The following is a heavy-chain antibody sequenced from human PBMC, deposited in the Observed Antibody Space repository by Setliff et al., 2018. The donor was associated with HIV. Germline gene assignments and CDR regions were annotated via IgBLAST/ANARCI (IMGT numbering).Heavy chain of an antibody. CDR3: ARDRWELLRRPEYFQH. Sequence: ASVKVSCKASNFSFTSYDINWVRQAPGQGLEWMGYVSAYSGDTNYARKFQGRVTMTIDTSTSTVYMELRSLRSDDTAVYYCARDRWELLRRPEYFQHWGQGALVTVSS. CDR1: NFSFTSYD. D-gene: IGHD1-26*01. V-gene: IGHV1-18*01. J-gene: IGHJ1*01. CDR2: VSAYSGDT.